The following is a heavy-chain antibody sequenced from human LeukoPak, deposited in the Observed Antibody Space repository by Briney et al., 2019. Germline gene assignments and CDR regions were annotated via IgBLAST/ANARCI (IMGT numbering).Heavy chain of an antibody. D-gene: IGHD6-19*01. V-gene: IGHV1-2*02. Sequence: ASVKVSCKASGYTFTGYYMHWVRQAPGQGLEWMGWINPNSGGTNYAQKFQGRVTMTRDTSISTAYMELSRLRSDDTAVYYCARDRDSSGWYVDAFDIWGQGTMVTVSS. J-gene: IGHJ3*02. CDR2: INPNSGGT. CDR3: ARDRDSSGWYVDAFDI. CDR1: GYTFTGYY.